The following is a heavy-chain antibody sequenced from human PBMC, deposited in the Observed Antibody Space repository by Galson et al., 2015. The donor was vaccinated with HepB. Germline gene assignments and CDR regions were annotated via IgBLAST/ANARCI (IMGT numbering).Heavy chain of an antibody. V-gene: IGHV3-66*04. D-gene: IGHD2-8*01. CDR2: IYSGGST. CDR1: GFTVSNNY. Sequence: SLRLSCAASGFTVSNNYMSWVRQAPGKGLEWVSVIYSGGSTYYADSVKGRFTISRDNSKNTMYLQMNSLRAEDTAVYYCARRVNGLIDYWGQGTLVTVSS. CDR3: ARRVNGLIDY. J-gene: IGHJ4*02.